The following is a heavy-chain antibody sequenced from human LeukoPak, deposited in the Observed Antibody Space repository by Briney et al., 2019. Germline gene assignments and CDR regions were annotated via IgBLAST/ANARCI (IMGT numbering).Heavy chain of an antibody. CDR1: GYTFTSYD. Sequence: ASVKVSCKASGYTFTSYDITWVRQATGQGLEWMGWMNPNNGNTGYAQRFQGRVTLTRDTSISTAYMELSSLRSEDTAVYYCARGFLGYDSSDYAFSYYWGQGTLVTVSS. D-gene: IGHD3-22*01. J-gene: IGHJ4*02. CDR3: ARGFLGYDSSDYAFSYY. V-gene: IGHV1-8*01. CDR2: MNPNNGNT.